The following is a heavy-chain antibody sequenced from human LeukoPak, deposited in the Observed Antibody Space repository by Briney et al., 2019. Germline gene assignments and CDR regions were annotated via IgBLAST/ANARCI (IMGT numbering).Heavy chain of an antibody. J-gene: IGHJ4*02. CDR2: INPNSGGT. Sequence: ASVKVSCKASGYTFTGYYMHWVRQAPGQGLEWMGWINPNSGGTNYAQKFQGRVTMTRDTSISTAYMELSRLRSDDTAVYYCARDGGTTGKTDCVDYWGQGTLVTVSS. D-gene: IGHD1-1*01. CDR1: GYTFTGYY. V-gene: IGHV1-2*02. CDR3: ARDGGTTGKTDCVDY.